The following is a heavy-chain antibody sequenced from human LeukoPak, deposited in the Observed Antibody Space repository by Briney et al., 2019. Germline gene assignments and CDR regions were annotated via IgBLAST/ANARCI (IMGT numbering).Heavy chain of an antibody. CDR1: GYRFTNYW. Sequence: GESLKISCKGSGYRFTNYWIGWVRQMPGKGLEWMGIIYPGDSDTRYSPSFQGQVTISADKSISTAYLQWSSLKASDTAMYYCARRSGLGSGTYYIFDYWGQGTLVTVSS. CDR3: ARRSGLGSGTYYIFDY. D-gene: IGHD3-10*01. V-gene: IGHV5-51*01. CDR2: IYPGDSDT. J-gene: IGHJ4*02.